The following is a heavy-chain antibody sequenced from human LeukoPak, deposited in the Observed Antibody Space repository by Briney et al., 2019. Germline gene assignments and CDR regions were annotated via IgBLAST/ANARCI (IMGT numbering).Heavy chain of an antibody. CDR3: ARGRSGSYGFDI. D-gene: IGHD3-10*01. CDR2: IYSGGRT. J-gene: IGHJ3*02. CDR1: GFTVSSNY. V-gene: IGHV3-66*01. Sequence: PGGSLRLSCAASGFTVSSNYMSWVRQAPGKGLEWVSVIYSGGRTYYADSVKGRLTISRDNSKNTLYLQMNSLRAEDTAVYYCARGRSGSYGFDIWGQGTMVTVSS.